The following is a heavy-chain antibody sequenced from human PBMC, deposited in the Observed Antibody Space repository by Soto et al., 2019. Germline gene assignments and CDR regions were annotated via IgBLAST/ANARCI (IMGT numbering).Heavy chain of an antibody. CDR3: ARLRGYFGTTTAPIDY. Sequence: SETLSLTCTVSGGSISSSSYYWGWIRQPPGKGLEWIGSIYYSGSTYYNPSLKSRVTISVDTSKNQFSLKLSSVTAADTAVYYCARLRGYFGTTTAPIDYWGQGTLVTVSS. CDR1: GGSISSSSYY. V-gene: IGHV4-39*01. J-gene: IGHJ4*02. CDR2: IYYSGST. D-gene: IGHD3-22*01.